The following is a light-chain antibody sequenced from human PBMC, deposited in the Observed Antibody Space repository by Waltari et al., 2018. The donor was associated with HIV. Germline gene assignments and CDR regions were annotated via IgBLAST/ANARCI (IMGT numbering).Light chain of an antibody. V-gene: IGKV3-20*01. Sequence: FVLTQSPGTLSLSPGDRATISCRASQSVPNNYLAWYQKKVGQAPRLLIYGASTRATCIPSRFSGSGSGADFTLTINRLEPEDFAVYYCQHYGTSLHWTFGQGTKVEIK. CDR3: QHYGTSLHWT. J-gene: IGKJ1*01. CDR1: QSVPNNY. CDR2: GAS.